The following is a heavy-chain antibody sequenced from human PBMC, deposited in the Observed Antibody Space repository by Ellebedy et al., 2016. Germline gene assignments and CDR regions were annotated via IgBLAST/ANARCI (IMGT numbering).Heavy chain of an antibody. V-gene: IGHV4-61*08. D-gene: IGHD6-19*01. J-gene: IGHJ5*02. CDR3: ARLQWLAREGWFDP. Sequence: SETLSLXXTVSGGSISSGGYYWSWIRQHPGKGLEWIGYIYSSGSTNYNPSLKSRVTMSVDTSKNQFSLKLSSVTAADTAVYYCARLQWLAREGWFDPWGQGTLVTVSS. CDR2: IYSSGST. CDR1: GGSISSGGYY.